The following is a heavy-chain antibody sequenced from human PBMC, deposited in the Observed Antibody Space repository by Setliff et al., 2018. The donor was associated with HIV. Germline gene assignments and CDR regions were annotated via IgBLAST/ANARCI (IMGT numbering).Heavy chain of an antibody. D-gene: IGHD2-15*01. CDR1: GGSLTHYY. Sequence: SETLSLTCTVYGGSLTHYYWTWIRQPPGGGLEWIGEITDTGHTNYNSSLQSRVTISLDTSRKQFSLKLTSVAASDAAVYYCARAPSCIGSNCIFYYYYYYGLDVWGHGTTVTVSS. CDR3: ARAPSCIGSNCIFYYYYYYGLDV. CDR2: ITDTGHT. J-gene: IGHJ6*02. V-gene: IGHV4-34*01.